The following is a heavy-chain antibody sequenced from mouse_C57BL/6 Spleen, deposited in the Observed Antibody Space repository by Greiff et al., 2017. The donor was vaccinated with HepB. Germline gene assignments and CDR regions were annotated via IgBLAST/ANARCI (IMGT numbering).Heavy chain of an antibody. CDR1: GYTFTSYW. CDR3: ARGGYYGDLDWFAD. CDR2: IYPGSGST. V-gene: IGHV1-55*01. Sequence: QVQLQQPGAELVKPGASVKMSCKASGYTFTSYWITWVKQRPGQGLEWIGDIYPGSGSTNYNEKFKSKATLTVDTSSSTAYLQLSSLTSEDSAVYYCARGGYYGDLDWFADWGQGTLVTVSA. J-gene: IGHJ3*01. D-gene: IGHD1-2*01.